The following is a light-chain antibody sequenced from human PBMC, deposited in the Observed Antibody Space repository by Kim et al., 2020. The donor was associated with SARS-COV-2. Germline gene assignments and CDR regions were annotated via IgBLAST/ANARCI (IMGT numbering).Light chain of an antibody. CDR2: GRN. CDR1: SLRSYY. CDR3: QSRDSGGNVV. J-gene: IGLJ2*01. Sequence: SELTQDPAVSVALGQTVRITCQGDSLRSYYATWYQQKPRQSPLLVIFGRNNRPSGIPDRFSGSTSGNTASLTISGAQAEDEADFYCQSRDSGGNVVFGGGTQLTVL. V-gene: IGLV3-19*01.